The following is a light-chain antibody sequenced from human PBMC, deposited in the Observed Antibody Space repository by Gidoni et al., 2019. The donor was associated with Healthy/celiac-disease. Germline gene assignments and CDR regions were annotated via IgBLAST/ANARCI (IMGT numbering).Light chain of an antibody. CDR1: QSISSW. V-gene: IGKV1-5*03. CDR2: KAS. CDR3: QQYNSYSHGT. J-gene: IGKJ2*02. Sequence: DIQMTQSPSTLSASVGDRVTITCRASQSISSWLAWYQQKPGKAPKLLIYKASSLESGVPSRFSCSGSGTEFTLTISSLQPDDFATYYCQQYNSYSHGTFGQXTKLEIK.